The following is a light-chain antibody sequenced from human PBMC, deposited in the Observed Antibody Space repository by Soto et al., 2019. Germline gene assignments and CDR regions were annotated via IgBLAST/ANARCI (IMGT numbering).Light chain of an antibody. Sequence: QSALTQPPSASGSPGQSVTISCTGTSSDIGGYNYVSWYQQHPGKAPKLIIYEVSKRPSGVPDRFSGSKSGNTASLTVSGLQAEDEVDYYCTSYAGSNNLVFAGGTKLTVL. CDR2: EVS. CDR3: TSYAGSNNLV. V-gene: IGLV2-8*01. CDR1: SSDIGGYNY. J-gene: IGLJ3*02.